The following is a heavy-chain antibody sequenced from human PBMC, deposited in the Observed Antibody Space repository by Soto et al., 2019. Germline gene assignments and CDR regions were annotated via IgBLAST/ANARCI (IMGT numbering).Heavy chain of an antibody. J-gene: IGHJ2*01. CDR3: ARELRDGYIHWYFDL. CDR1: GGSFSGYY. D-gene: IGHD3-3*01. CDR2: INHSGST. Sequence: SETLSLTCAVYGGSFSGYYWSWIRQPPGKGLEWIGEINHSGSTNYNPSLKSRVTISVDTSKKQFSLKLSSVTAADTAVYYCARELRDGYIHWYFDLWGRGTLVTVSS. V-gene: IGHV4-34*01.